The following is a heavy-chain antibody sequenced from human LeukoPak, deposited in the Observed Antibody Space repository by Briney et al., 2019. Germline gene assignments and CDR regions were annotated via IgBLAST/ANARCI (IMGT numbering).Heavy chain of an antibody. Sequence: GGSLRLSCAASGFAFISTSIHWVRQAPGQGLEWLSYSSTVTGNIYYADSVKGRFTISRDNAKSSLNLQMSSMRAEDTAVYFCATTGNFYDMDVWGKGTTVTVSS. CDR3: ATTGNFYDMDV. J-gene: IGHJ6*03. V-gene: IGHV3-48*04. CDR2: SSTVTGNI. D-gene: IGHD1-1*01. CDR1: GFAFISTS.